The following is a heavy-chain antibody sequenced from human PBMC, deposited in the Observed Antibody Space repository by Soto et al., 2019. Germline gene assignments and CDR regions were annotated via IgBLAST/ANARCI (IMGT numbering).Heavy chain of an antibody. CDR1: GGTFSSYT. V-gene: IGHV1-69*02. Sequence: QVQLVQSGAEVKKPGSSVKVSCKASGGTFSSYTISWVRQAPGQGIEWMGRIIPILGIANYAQKFQGRVTITVDKSTSTAYMELSSLRSEDTAVYYCARGPWDNSGYSLNGDYWGQGTLVTVSS. J-gene: IGHJ4*02. D-gene: IGHD3-22*01. CDR2: IIPILGIA. CDR3: ARGPWDNSGYSLNGDY.